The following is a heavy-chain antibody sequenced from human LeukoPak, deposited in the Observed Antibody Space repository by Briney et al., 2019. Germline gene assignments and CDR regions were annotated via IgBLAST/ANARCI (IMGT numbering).Heavy chain of an antibody. CDR2: IWYDGSIE. CDR1: GFTFSSYC. D-gene: IGHD6-6*01. CDR3: ARVVVAARRAFGYFDC. Sequence: GGSLRLSCAASGFTFSSYCRHWVRQAPGKGLEWVAVIWYDGSIEYYADSVKGRFTISRDNSKNTLYLQINSLRAEDTALYYCARVVVAARRAFGYFDCWGQGTLVTVSS. V-gene: IGHV3-33*01. J-gene: IGHJ4*02.